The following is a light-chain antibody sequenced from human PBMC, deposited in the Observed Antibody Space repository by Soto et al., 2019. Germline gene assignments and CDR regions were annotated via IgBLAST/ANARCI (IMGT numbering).Light chain of an antibody. V-gene: IGLV2-8*01. CDR2: ELT. CDR1: SSDVGGYDH. Sequence: QFVLTQPPSASGSPGQSVTIPCTGTSSDVGGYDHVSWYQQHPGKAPKLMIYELTKRPAGVPDRFSGSKSGNTASLTVSGLQAEDEADYFCSSDAGNHNYVFGTGTKVT. CDR3: SSDAGNHNYV. J-gene: IGLJ1*01.